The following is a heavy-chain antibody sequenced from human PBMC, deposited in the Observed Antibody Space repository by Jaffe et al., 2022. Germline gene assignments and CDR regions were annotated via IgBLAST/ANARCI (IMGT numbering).Heavy chain of an antibody. V-gene: IGHV1-46*02. CDR2: INPSGDIT. CDR1: GYTFNTYY. Sequence: QVQLVQSGTEVKKPGASVKVSCRTSGYTFNTYYIHWVRQAPGQGLEWMGIINPSGDITNYSQKFRDRVTMTSDTSTSTVYMEFSSLRSEDTAVYYCARGNYGSGSYGALDYWGQGTLVTVSS. D-gene: IGHD3-10*01. CDR3: ARGNYGSGSYGALDY. J-gene: IGHJ4*02.